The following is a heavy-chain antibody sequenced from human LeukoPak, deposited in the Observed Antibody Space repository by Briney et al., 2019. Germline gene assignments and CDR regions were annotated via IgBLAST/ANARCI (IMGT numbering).Heavy chain of an antibody. D-gene: IGHD2-21*02. CDR1: GGSISCSSYY. V-gene: IGHV4-39*01. CDR2: IYYTGST. CDR3: ARHLSAVTAPDY. J-gene: IGHJ4*02. Sequence: SETLSLTCTVSGGSISCSSYYWGWIRQPPGKGLEWIGNIYYTGSTYYNPSLKSRVAVSVDTSKNQFSLKVTSMSAADTAVYYCARHLSAVTAPDYWGQGTLVTVSS.